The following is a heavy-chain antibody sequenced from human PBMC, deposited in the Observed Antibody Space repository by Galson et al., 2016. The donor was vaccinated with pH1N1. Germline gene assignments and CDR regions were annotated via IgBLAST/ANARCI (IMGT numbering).Heavy chain of an antibody. CDR1: GNTFSGSY. D-gene: IGHD5-12*01. CDR2: INPKSGAT. V-gene: IGHV1-2*02. CDR3: AREGSGYDFWFDP. Sequence: SVKVSCKASGNTFSGSYIHWVRQAPGQGLEWMGWINPKSGATNDAQKFRGRFTMTRDTSINTVYMDLTSLTSDDTAFYFCAREGSGYDFWFDPWGQGTLVTVSS. J-gene: IGHJ5*02.